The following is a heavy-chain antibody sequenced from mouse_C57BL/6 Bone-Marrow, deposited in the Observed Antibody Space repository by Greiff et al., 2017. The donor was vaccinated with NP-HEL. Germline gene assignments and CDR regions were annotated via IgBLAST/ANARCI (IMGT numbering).Heavy chain of an antibody. D-gene: IGHD1-1*01. V-gene: IGHV5-9-1*02. Sequence: EVQRVESGEGLVKPGGSLKLSCAASGFTFSSYAMSWVRQTPEKRLEWVAYISSGGDYIYYADTVKGRFTISRDNARNTLYLQMSSLKSEDTAMYYCTRANGSSSFDYWGQGTTLTVSS. CDR3: TRANGSSSFDY. CDR2: ISSGGDYI. J-gene: IGHJ2*01. CDR1: GFTFSSYA.